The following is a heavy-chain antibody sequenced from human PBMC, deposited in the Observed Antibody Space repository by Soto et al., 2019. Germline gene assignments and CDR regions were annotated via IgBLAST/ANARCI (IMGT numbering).Heavy chain of an antibody. CDR2: VYYTGST. D-gene: IGHD6-19*01. V-gene: IGHV4-59*01. CDR1: GGSISGSY. CDR3: ARSVAVPGAHIDY. J-gene: IGHJ4*02. Sequence: PSETLSLTCIVSGGSISGSYWSWIRQSPGKGLEWLGYVYYTGSTNYSPSLRSRVSISVDTSKNEFSLRLSSVTAADTAVYFCARSVAVPGAHIDYWGQGTLVTVSS.